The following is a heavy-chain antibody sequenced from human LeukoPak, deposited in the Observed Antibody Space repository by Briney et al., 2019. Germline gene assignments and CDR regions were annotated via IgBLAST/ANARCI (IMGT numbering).Heavy chain of an antibody. Sequence: ASVKVSCKASGYSFTSYGISWVRQAPGQGLEWMGWISGYNGNTNYLQKLQGRVIMTTDTYTSTAYMELRSLRSDATAVYYCARDDAWGYCSESSCHAELGNNWLDPWGQGTLVTVSS. CDR3: ARDDAWGYCSESSCHAELGNNWLDP. D-gene: IGHD2-15*01. J-gene: IGHJ5*02. CDR2: ISGYNGNT. V-gene: IGHV1-18*01. CDR1: GYSFTSYG.